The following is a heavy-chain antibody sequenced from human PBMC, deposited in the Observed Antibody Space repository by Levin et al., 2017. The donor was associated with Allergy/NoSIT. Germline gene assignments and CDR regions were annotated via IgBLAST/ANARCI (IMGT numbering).Heavy chain of an antibody. D-gene: IGHD3-16*01. J-gene: IGHJ4*02. CDR3: ARGRTYMSRGYGDY. CDR2: AGTMGDT. CDR1: GFTFSDHD. Sequence: WGSLRLSCVASGFTFSDHDIHWVRQAPGKGLEWVSGAGTMGDTYYADSVRGRFTISRENDNSSVYLQMNRLRDDDTAVYYCARGRTYMSRGYGDYWGPGILVVVSS. V-gene: IGHV3-13*01.